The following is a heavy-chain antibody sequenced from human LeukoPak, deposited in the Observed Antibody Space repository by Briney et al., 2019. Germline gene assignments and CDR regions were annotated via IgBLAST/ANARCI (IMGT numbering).Heavy chain of an antibody. V-gene: IGHV1-69*01. CDR3: ARGYCSSTSCYTGLGY. D-gene: IGHD2-2*02. CDR1: GGTFSSYA. CDR2: IIPIFGTA. Sequence: VQVSCQASGGTFSSYAISWVRQAPGQGLEWMGGIIPIFGTANYAQKFQGRVTITADESTSTAYMELSSPRSEDTAVYYCARGYCSSTSCYTGLGYWGQGTLVTVSS. J-gene: IGHJ4*02.